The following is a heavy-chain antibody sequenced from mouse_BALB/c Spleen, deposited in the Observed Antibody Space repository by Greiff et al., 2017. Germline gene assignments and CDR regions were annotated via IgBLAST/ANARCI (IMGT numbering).Heavy chain of an antibody. CDR1: GYSITSDYA. CDR3: ARSLLMDY. CDR2: ISYSGTT. Sequence: VQLKESGPGLVKPSQSLSLTCTVTGYSITSDYAWNWIRQFPGNKLEWMGYISYSGTTSYNPSLKSRISITRDTSKNQFFLQLNSVTTEDTATYFCARSLLMDYWGQGTSVTVSS. J-gene: IGHJ4*01. V-gene: IGHV3-2*02. D-gene: IGHD1-2*01.